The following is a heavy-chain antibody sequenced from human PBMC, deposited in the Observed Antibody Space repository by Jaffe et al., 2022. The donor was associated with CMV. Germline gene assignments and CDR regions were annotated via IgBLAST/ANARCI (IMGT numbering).Heavy chain of an antibody. J-gene: IGHJ3*01. Sequence: QVQLQESGPGLVKPSETLSLTCTVSGASIRSYYWSWIRQPPGKGLEWIGCIYNTGTTNYNPSLKSRGTISLDTSNNQFSLKLTSVTAADTAVYYCAKQWGSSNDAFDVWGQGTMVTVSS. CDR2: IYNTGTT. D-gene: IGHD6-6*01. CDR3: AKQWGSSNDAFDV. V-gene: IGHV4-59*01. CDR1: GASIRSYY.